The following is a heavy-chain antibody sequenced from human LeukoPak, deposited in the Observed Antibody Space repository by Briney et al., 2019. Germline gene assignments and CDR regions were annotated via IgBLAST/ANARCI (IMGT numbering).Heavy chain of an antibody. V-gene: IGHV3-23*01. CDR2: INGGGDGT. J-gene: IGHJ4*02. CDR1: GLTFSTYV. Sequence: GGPLRLSCAASGLTFSTYVMNWVRQAPGKGLEWVSTINGGGDGTYYAASVRGRITVSRDNSRKTLYLQMNFLGVEDTAVYYCANSEFYVSGKYAGLDNWGQGTLVTVSS. D-gene: IGHD3-10*01. CDR3: ANSEFYVSGKYAGLDN.